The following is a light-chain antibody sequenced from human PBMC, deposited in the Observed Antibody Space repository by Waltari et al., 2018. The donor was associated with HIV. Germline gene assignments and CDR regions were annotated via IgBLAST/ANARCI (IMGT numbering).Light chain of an antibody. V-gene: IGKV1-9*01. CDR1: QDISNY. Sequence: DIQLTQSPSFLSASVRDRITITCRASQDISNYLAWYQQKPGTVPKLLIYAASTLQSGVPSRFSGSGSGTEFTLTISCLQPEDFATYYCQQLSGDPFTFGPGTNVDLK. CDR2: AAS. J-gene: IGKJ3*01. CDR3: QQLSGDPFT.